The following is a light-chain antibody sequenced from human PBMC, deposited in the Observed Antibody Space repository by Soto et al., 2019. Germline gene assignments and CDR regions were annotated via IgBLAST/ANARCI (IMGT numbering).Light chain of an antibody. J-gene: IGKJ2*01. CDR3: QQSYSTPFT. CDR1: QSIRNY. Sequence: DIQMTQSPSSLSASVGDRVTITCRASQSIRNYLNWYQQKPGKAPKVLIYAASNLQSGVPSRFSGSGSGTAFTLTINSLQPEDFATYYCQQSYSTPFTFGQGTKLKIK. CDR2: AAS. V-gene: IGKV1-39*01.